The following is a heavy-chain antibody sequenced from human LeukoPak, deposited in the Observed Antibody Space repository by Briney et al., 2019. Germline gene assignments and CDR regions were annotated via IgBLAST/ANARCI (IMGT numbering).Heavy chain of an antibody. V-gene: IGHV1-46*01. J-gene: IGHJ6*02. CDR1: GYTFTSYY. Sequence: ASVTVSCKASGYTFTSYYMHWVRQAPGQGLEWMGIINPSGGSTSYAQKFQGRVTMTRDTSTSTVYMELSSLRSEDTAVYYCARDYSYYYYYYGMDVWGQGTTVTVSS. D-gene: IGHD4-11*01. CDR3: ARDYSYYYYYYGMDV. CDR2: INPSGGST.